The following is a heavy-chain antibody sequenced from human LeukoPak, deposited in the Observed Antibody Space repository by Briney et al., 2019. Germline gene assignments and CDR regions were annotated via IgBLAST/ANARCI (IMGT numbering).Heavy chain of an antibody. Sequence: SETLSPTCTVSGASFSSSTYYWGWIRQPPGKGLEWIGSIYYSGSTYYNPSLKSRVTMSVDTSKNQFSLKLSSVTAADTAVYYCARHAGGISATGTRLFDYWGQGTLVTVSS. D-gene: IGHD6-13*01. CDR3: ARHAGGISATGTRLFDY. J-gene: IGHJ4*02. CDR1: GASFSSSTYY. CDR2: IYYSGST. V-gene: IGHV4-39*01.